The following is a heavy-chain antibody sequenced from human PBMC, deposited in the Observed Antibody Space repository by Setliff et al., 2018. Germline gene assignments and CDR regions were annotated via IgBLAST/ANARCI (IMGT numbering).Heavy chain of an antibody. V-gene: IGHV3-23*01. CDR2: ISVNGDGT. CDR1: GFTFNNCA. CDR3: AKRPEHGDMYFDY. J-gene: IGHJ4*02. Sequence: PGGSLRLSCAASGFTFNNCAMSWVRQAPGKGLEWVSTISVNGDGTYYADSVKGRFTISRDNSQNTLSLQVKSLGAENAAVYYCAKRPEHGDMYFDYWGQG.